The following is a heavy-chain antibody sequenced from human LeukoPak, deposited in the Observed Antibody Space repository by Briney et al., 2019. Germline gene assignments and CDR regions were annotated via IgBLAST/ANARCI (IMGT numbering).Heavy chain of an antibody. CDR1: GGSISGYY. Sequence: PSETPSLTCTVSGGSISGYYWSWIRQPPGKGLEWIGYIYYSGSTDYNPSLKSRVTISLDTSKNQFSLKLSSVTAADTAVYYCARSGGHSGGYWGQGTLVTVSS. V-gene: IGHV4-59*08. CDR2: IYYSGST. J-gene: IGHJ4*02. D-gene: IGHD4-23*01. CDR3: ARSGGHSGGY.